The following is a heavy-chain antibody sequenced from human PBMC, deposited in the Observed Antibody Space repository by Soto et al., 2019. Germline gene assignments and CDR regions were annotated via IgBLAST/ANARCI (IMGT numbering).Heavy chain of an antibody. D-gene: IGHD6-19*01. J-gene: IGHJ4*02. CDR2: INWNGGST. CDR1: GFTFDAYG. CDR3: ARLYSSGWYGPGRY. V-gene: IGHV3-20*04. Sequence: EVQLVESGGGVVRPGGSLRLSCAASGFTFDAYGMSWVRQAPGKGLEWVSGINWNGGSTGYADSVKGRVTISRDNAKNSLSLQMNSLRAADTALYYFARLYSSGWYGPGRYWGQGTLVTVSS.